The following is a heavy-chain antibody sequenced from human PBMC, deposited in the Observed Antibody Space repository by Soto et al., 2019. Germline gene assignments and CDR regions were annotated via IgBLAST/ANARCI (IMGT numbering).Heavy chain of an antibody. J-gene: IGHJ5*02. V-gene: IGHV4-34*01. CDR2: INHSGFT. CDR1: DGSFSNYY. Sequence: SETLSLTCAFYDGSFSNYYWTLIRQPPGKGLEWIGDINHSGFTNYNPSLKSRVTISVDNSNNHLSLKLTSLTAADTAVYYCARGYFGDLPSWGQGTLVTVSS. D-gene: IGHD3-10*01. CDR3: ARGYFGDLPS.